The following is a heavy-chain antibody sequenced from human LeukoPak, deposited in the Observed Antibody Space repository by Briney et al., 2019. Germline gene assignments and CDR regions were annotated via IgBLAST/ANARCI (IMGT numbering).Heavy chain of an antibody. J-gene: IGHJ4*02. D-gene: IGHD3-10*01. CDR3: ARDWAGGPHDY. V-gene: IGHV3-48*04. Sequence: GGSLRLSCVASGFSFSSYNMNWVRQAPGKGLEWVSYITSSSTSIYYADSVKGRFTISRDNAKNSLYLQVSSLRAEDTAVYYCARDWAGGPHDYWGQGTLVTVSS. CDR1: GFSFSSYN. CDR2: ITSSSTSI.